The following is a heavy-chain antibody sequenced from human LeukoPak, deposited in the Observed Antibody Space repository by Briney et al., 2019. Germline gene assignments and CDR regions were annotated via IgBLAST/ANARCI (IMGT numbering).Heavy chain of an antibody. J-gene: IGHJ4*02. CDR3: ARSGYSGSYWGGY. V-gene: IGHV4-38-2*02. D-gene: IGHD1-26*01. CDR1: SYSISSGYY. Sequence: SETLSLTCNVSSYSISSGYYWGWIRQPPGKGLEWIGSIYHSGSTYYNPSLQSRVTISLDTSKNQFSLKLSSVTAADTAVYYCARSGYSGSYWGGYWGQGTLVTVSS. CDR2: IYHSGST.